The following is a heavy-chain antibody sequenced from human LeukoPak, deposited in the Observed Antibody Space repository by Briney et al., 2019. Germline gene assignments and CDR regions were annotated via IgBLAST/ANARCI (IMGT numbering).Heavy chain of an antibody. CDR3: ARLSHYFDSSGYYYVRFFDY. V-gene: IGHV4-59*08. D-gene: IGHD3-22*01. CDR2: IYDSGST. J-gene: IGHJ4*02. CDR1: GGFMSSYS. Sequence: PSETLSLTCIVSGGFMSSYSWSWIRQPPGKGLECIGYIYDSGSTNYNPSPKSRVAMSVDKSKNQFSLKLSYVTAADTAVYYCARLSHYFDSSGYYYVRFFDYWGQGTLVTVSS.